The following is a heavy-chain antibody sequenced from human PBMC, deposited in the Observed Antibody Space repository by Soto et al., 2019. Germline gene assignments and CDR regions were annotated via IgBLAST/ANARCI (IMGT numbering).Heavy chain of an antibody. D-gene: IGHD1-7*01. V-gene: IGHV3-30*18. CDR3: AKDPRLAPVNWNYGYYYYYTYV. CDR2: ISYDGSNK. CDR1: GFTFSSCG. Sequence: GGSLRRSCAASGFTFSSCGMHWVRQAPGKGLEWVAVISYDGSNKYYADSVKGRFTISRDNSKNTLYLQMNSLRAEDTAVYYCAKDPRLAPVNWNYGYYYYYTYVWGKGTMVTVAS. J-gene: IGHJ6*03.